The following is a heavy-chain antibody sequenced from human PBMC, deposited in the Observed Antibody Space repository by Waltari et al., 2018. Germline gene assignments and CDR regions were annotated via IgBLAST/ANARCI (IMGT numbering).Heavy chain of an antibody. V-gene: IGHV4-34*01. D-gene: IGHD3-3*01. CDR1: GGSFSGYY. Sequence: QVQLQQWGAGLLKPSETLSLTCAVYGGSFSGYYWSWNRQPPGKGLEWIGEINHSGSTNYNPSLKSRVTISVDTSKNQFSLKLSSVTAADTAVYYCARGLTIFGVVIKGMDVWGQGTTVTVSS. J-gene: IGHJ6*02. CDR3: ARGLTIFGVVIKGMDV. CDR2: INHSGST.